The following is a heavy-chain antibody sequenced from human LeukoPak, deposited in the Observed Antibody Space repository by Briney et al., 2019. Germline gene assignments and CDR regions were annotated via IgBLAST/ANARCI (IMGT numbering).Heavy chain of an antibody. CDR3: ARGRLYYGSGSYYNKLNWFDP. CDR2: INHSGST. CDR1: GGSFSGYY. V-gene: IGHV4-34*01. D-gene: IGHD3-10*01. Sequence: SETLSLTCAVYGGSFSGYYWSWIRQPPGKGLEWIGEINHSGSTNYNPSFKSRVTISVDTSKNQFSLKLSSVTAADTAVYYCARGRLYYGSGSYYNKLNWFDPWGQGTLVTVSS. J-gene: IGHJ5*02.